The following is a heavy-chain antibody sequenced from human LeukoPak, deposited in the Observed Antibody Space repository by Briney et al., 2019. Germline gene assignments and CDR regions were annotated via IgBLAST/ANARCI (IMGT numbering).Heavy chain of an antibody. V-gene: IGHV3-30*04. J-gene: IGHJ4*02. CDR2: ISYDGSNK. CDR3: ARDFDSSGYYVPCGY. Sequence: GGSLRLSCAASGFTFSSYAMHWVRQAPGKGLEWVAVISYDGSNKYYADSVKGRFTISRDNSKNTLYLQMNSLRAEVTAVYYCARDFDSSGYYVPCGYWGQGTLVTASS. CDR1: GFTFSSYA. D-gene: IGHD3-22*01.